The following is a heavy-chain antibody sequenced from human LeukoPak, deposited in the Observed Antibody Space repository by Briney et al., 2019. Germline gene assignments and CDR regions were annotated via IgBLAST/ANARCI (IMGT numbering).Heavy chain of an antibody. Sequence: MTSGTLSLTCTVSGGSISSYYWSWIRQPAGKGLEWIGRIYTSGSTNYNPSLKSRVTMSVDTSKNQFSLKLSSVTAADTAVYYCARDRHCSGGSCVYYYYGMDVWGQGTTVTVSS. V-gene: IGHV4-4*07. CDR3: ARDRHCSGGSCVYYYYGMDV. CDR2: IYTSGST. D-gene: IGHD2-15*01. CDR1: GGSISSYY. J-gene: IGHJ6*02.